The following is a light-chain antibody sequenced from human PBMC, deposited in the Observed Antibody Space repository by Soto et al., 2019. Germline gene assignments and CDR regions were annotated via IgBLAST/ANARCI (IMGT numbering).Light chain of an antibody. CDR1: QSVFYSSNNKNY. CDR3: QQYYNTPLT. V-gene: IGKV4-1*01. CDR2: WAS. Sequence: DIVMTQSPDSLAVSLGERATINCKSSQSVFYSSNNKNYLAWYQQKPGQPPRLLIYWASTRESGVPDRFSGSGSGTDFTLTISSLQAEDVAVYYCQQYYNTPLTFGPGTKVDI. J-gene: IGKJ3*01.